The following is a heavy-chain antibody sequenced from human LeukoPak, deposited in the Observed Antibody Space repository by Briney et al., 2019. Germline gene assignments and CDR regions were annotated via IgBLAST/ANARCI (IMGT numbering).Heavy chain of an antibody. D-gene: IGHD6-13*01. CDR2: IIPIFGTA. V-gene: IGHV1-69*13. J-gene: IGHJ6*03. Sequence: SVKVSCKASGGTFSSSAISWVRQAPGQGLEWMGGIIPIFGTANYAQKFQGRVTITADESTSTAYMELSSLRSEDTAVYYCARGRPSYPYSSSTYYYMDVWGKGTTVTVSS. CDR1: GGTFSSSA. CDR3: ARGRPSYPYSSSTYYYMDV.